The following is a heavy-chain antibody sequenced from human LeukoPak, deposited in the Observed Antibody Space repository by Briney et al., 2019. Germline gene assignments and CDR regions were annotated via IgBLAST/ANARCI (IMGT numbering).Heavy chain of an antibody. V-gene: IGHV7-4-1*02. CDR1: GYTFTSYA. Sequence: ASVKVSCKASGYTFTSYAMNWVRQAPGQGLEWMGWINTNTGNPTYAQGFTGRFVFSLDTSVSTAYLQISSLKAEDTAVYYCARDFLMLLVDRRDGGYWGQGTLVTVSS. J-gene: IGHJ4*02. D-gene: IGHD4-23*01. CDR3: ARDFLMLLVDRRDGGY. CDR2: INTNTGNP.